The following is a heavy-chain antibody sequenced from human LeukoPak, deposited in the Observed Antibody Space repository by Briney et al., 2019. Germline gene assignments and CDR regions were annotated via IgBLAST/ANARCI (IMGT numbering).Heavy chain of an antibody. CDR3: ARSSDYYGSGSYAPLGYGMDV. J-gene: IGHJ6*02. V-gene: IGHV3-11*01. Sequence: PGRSLKLSCTASGFTFGDYAMSWIRQAPGKGLEWLSYISSTGGTIFYADSVRGRFTISRDNAKKSLYLEMNSLRAEDTAVYYCARSSDYYGSGSYAPLGYGMDVWGQGTTVIVSS. D-gene: IGHD3-10*01. CDR1: GFTFGDYA. CDR2: ISSTGGTI.